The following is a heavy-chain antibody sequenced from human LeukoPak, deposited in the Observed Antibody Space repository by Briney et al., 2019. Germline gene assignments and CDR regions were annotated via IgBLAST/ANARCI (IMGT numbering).Heavy chain of an antibody. V-gene: IGHV3-9*01. CDR3: ARVYSSPSGYFDY. Sequence: GRSLRLSCAASGFTFDDYAIHWVRQAPGKGLEWVSGISWNSGSIGYADSVKGRFTISRDNAKNSLYLQMNSLRAEDTALYYCARVYSSPSGYFDYWGQGTLVTVSS. CDR1: GFTFDDYA. CDR2: ISWNSGSI. D-gene: IGHD6-6*01. J-gene: IGHJ4*02.